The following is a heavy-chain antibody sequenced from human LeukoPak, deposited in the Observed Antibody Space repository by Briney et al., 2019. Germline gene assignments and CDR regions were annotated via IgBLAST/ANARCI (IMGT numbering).Heavy chain of an antibody. Sequence: ASAKVSCKASGYTFTSYYMHWVRQAPGQGLEWMGIINPSGGSTSYAQKFQGRVTMTRDTSTSTVYMELSSLRSEDTAVYYCAKDSSGWYGYFDYWGQGTLVTVSS. CDR2: INPSGGST. CDR3: AKDSSGWYGYFDY. V-gene: IGHV1-46*01. J-gene: IGHJ4*02. D-gene: IGHD6-19*01. CDR1: GYTFTSYY.